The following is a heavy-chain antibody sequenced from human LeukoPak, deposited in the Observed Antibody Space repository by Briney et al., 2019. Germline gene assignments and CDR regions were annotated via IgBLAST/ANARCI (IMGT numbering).Heavy chain of an antibody. D-gene: IGHD3-10*01. CDR1: GFTFSSYW. V-gene: IGHV3-74*03. CDR3: ARDLPYASGSSDAFDI. CDR2: IISDGRST. J-gene: IGHJ3*02. Sequence: GGSLRLSCAASGFTFSSYWMHWVRQAPGKGPVWVSRIISDGRSTAYADSVKGRFTISRDNAKNTVSLEMNRLRPEDTAVYYCARDLPYASGSSDAFDIWGQGTMVTVSS.